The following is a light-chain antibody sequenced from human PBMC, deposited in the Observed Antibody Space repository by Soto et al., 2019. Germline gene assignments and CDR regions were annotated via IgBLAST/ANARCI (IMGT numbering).Light chain of an antibody. J-gene: IGLJ1*01. CDR3: TSYTSSSTPYV. CDR2: DVS. CDR1: SSDVGGYNY. V-gene: IGLV2-14*03. Sequence: QSVLTQPASVSGSPGQSITISCTGASSDVGGYNYVSWYQHHPGKAPKLIIYDVSNRPSGVSNRFSGSKFGNTASLTISGLQAEDEADYYCTSYTSSSTPYVFGGGTKVTVL.